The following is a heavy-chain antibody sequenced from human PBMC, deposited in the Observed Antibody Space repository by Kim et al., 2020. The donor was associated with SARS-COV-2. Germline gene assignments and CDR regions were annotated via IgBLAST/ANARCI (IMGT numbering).Heavy chain of an antibody. Sequence: ADAVRGRSTSTRDTPKNTLYLQMNSLRAEDTAVYYCAKGGAPTGMIVVVWGQGTLVTVSS. V-gene: IGHV3-23*01. CDR3: AKGGAPTGMIVVV. D-gene: IGHD3-22*01. J-gene: IGHJ4*02.